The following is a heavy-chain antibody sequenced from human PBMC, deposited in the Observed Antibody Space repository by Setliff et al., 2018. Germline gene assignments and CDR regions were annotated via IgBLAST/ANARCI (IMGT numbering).Heavy chain of an antibody. CDR1: GYTFTSYD. Sequence: ASVKVSCKASGYTFTSYDINWVRQATGQGLEWMGWMNPNSGNTGYAQKFHGRVTMTRNTSISTAYMELNSLRSEDTAVYFCARAPAYVGNLMVVVTTEGYYFDSWPGNAGHRLL. D-gene: IGHD3-22*01. J-gene: IGHJ4*02. CDR3: ARAPAYVGNLMVVVTTEGYYFDS. CDR2: MNPNSGNT. V-gene: IGHV1-8*01.